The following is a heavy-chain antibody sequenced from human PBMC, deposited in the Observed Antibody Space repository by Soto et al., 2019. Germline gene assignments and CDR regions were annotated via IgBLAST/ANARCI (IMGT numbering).Heavy chain of an antibody. Sequence: SGPTLVNPTQTLTLTCTFSGFSLSTSGVGVGWIRQPPGKALEWLALIYWDDDKRYSPSLKSRLTITKDTSKNQVVLTMTNMDPVDTATYYCAHSHALPGYFDWLFALNWFDPWGQGTLVTVSS. CDR2: IYWDDDK. D-gene: IGHD3-9*01. CDR1: GFSLSTSGVG. V-gene: IGHV2-5*02. CDR3: AHSHALPGYFDWLFALNWFDP. J-gene: IGHJ5*02.